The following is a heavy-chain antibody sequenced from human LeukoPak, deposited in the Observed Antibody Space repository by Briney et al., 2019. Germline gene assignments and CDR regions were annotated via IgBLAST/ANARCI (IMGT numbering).Heavy chain of an antibody. V-gene: IGHV1-3*01. J-gene: IGHJ5*02. CDR1: GYTFTSYA. Sequence: ASVKVSCKASGYTFTSYAMHWVRQAPGQRLEWMGWINAGNGNTKYSQKFQGRVTITRDTSASTAYMELSSLRSEDTAVYYCAKGLLSRMAFDPWGQGTLVTVSS. CDR3: AKGLLSRMAFDP. CDR2: INAGNGNT. D-gene: IGHD2-21*01.